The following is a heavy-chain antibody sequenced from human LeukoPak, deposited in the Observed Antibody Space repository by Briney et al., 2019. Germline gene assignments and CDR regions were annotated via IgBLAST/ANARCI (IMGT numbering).Heavy chain of an antibody. D-gene: IGHD3-10*01. J-gene: IGHJ5*02. CDR3: ARYRSYYYYGSGSYYWFDP. Sequence: SETLSLTCTVSGGSISSYYWSWIRQPPGKGLEWIGYIYYSGSTNYNPSLKSRVTISVDTSKNQFSLKLSSVTAADTAVYYCARYRSYYYYGSGSYYWFDPWGQGTLVTVSS. V-gene: IGHV4-59*08. CDR1: GGSISSYY. CDR2: IYYSGST.